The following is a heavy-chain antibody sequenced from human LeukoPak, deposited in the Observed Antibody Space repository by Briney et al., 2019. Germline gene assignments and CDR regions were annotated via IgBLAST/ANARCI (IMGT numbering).Heavy chain of an antibody. D-gene: IGHD3-3*01. Sequence: PSETLSLTCAVYGGSFSGYYWSWIRQPPGKGLEWIGEINHSGSTNYNPSLKSRVTISVDMSKNQFSLKLSSVTAADTAVYYCARGHIYYDFWSGYFWFDPWGQGTLVTVSS. CDR2: INHSGST. V-gene: IGHV4-34*01. CDR3: ARGHIYYDFWSGYFWFDP. J-gene: IGHJ5*02. CDR1: GGSFSGYY.